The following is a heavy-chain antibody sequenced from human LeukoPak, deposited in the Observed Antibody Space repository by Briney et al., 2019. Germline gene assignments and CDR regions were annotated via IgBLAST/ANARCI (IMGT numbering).Heavy chain of an antibody. V-gene: IGHV1-18*04. CDR2: ISAYNGNT. D-gene: IGHD3-9*01. CDR1: GYTFTSYY. J-gene: IGHJ5*02. Sequence: ASVTVSCKASGYTFTSYYMHWVRQAPGQGLEWMGWISAYNGNTNYAQKLQGRVTMTTDTSTSTAYMELRSLRSDDTAVYYCARDRGGLRYFDWLSWFDPWGQGTLVTVSS. CDR3: ARDRGGLRYFDWLSWFDP.